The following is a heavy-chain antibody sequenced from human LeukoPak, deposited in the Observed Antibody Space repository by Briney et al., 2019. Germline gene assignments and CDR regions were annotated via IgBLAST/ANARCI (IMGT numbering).Heavy chain of an antibody. Sequence: PGGSLRLSCEASGRTIGLYGMFWVRQAPGKGLEWVAAIWFDGSNKYYADSVKGRFTISRDNSRNTVLLQMDSLSAEDTAVYYCAREKYEGSGSHYFALDVWGQGTMVIVYS. CDR3: AREKYEGSGSHYFALDV. V-gene: IGHV3-33*07. CDR1: GRTIGLYG. J-gene: IGHJ6*02. D-gene: IGHD3-10*01. CDR2: IWFDGSNK.